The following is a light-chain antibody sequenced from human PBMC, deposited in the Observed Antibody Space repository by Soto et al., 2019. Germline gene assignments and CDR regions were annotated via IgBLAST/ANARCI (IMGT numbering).Light chain of an antibody. CDR1: QSLLATCNNKNC. CDR2: WAS. V-gene: IGKV4-1*01. CDR3: QHFFSPPFP. J-gene: IGKJ2*01. Sequence: DIVMTQSPDSLAVSLGERANINCKSSQSLLATCNNKNCLAWYQHKPGQPPKMLILWASTRESGVPDRFSGSGSGTDFTLTISSLQAEDAAVYYCQHFFSPPFPFGQGTKLEIK.